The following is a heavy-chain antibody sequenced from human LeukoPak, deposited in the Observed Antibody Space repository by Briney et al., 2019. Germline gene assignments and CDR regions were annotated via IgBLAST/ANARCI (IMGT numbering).Heavy chain of an antibody. CDR3: ARDRSGGSGMDV. Sequence: GGSLRLSCAASEFTFNNAWMSWVRQAPGKGLEWVGRIKSEGDGGTTDYAALVRGRFTISRDNSKNTLYLQMNSLRAEDTAVYYCARDRSGGSGMDVWGQGTTVTVSS. J-gene: IGHJ6*02. D-gene: IGHD3-10*01. CDR2: IKSEGDGGTT. CDR1: EFTFNNAW. V-gene: IGHV3-15*01.